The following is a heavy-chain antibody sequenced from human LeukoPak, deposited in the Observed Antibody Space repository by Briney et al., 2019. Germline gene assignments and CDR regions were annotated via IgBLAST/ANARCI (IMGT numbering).Heavy chain of an antibody. CDR2: ISSSGSTI. D-gene: IGHD5-12*01. CDR1: GFTFSSYE. CDR3: ARVDATLGDGMDV. J-gene: IGHJ6*04. Sequence: GGSLRLSCAAPGFTFSSYEMNWVRQAPGKGLEWVSYISSSGSTIYYADSVKGRFTISRDNAKNSLYLQMNSLRAEDTAVYYCARVDATLGDGMDVWGKGTTVTVSS. V-gene: IGHV3-48*03.